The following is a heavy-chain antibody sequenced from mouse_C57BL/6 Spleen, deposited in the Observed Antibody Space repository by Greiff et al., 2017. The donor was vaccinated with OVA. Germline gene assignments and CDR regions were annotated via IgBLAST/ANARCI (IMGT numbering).Heavy chain of an antibody. V-gene: IGHV1-54*01. CDR1: GYAFTNYL. CDR2: INPGSGGT. Sequence: QVQLKESGAELVRPGTSVKVSCKASGYAFTNYLIEWVKQRPGQGLEWIGVINPGSGGTNYNEKFKGKATLTADKSSSTAYMQLSSLTSEDSAVYFCAREGWDVNFDYWGQGTTLTVSS. D-gene: IGHD3-3*01. CDR3: AREGWDVNFDY. J-gene: IGHJ2*01.